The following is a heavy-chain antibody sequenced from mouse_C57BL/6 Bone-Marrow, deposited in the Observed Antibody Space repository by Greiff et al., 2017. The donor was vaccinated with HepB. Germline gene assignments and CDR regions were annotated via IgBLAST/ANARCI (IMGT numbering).Heavy chain of an antibody. CDR3: ASSSSGYGFAY. CDR1: GYTFTSYW. Sequence: QVQLKQPGAELVMPGASVKLSCKASGYTFTSYWMHWVKQRPGQGLEWIGEIGPSDSYTNYNQKFKGKSTLTVDKSSSTAYMQLSSLTSEDSAVYYCASSSSGYGFAYWGQGTLVTVSA. V-gene: IGHV1-69*01. CDR2: IGPSDSYT. D-gene: IGHD3-2*02. J-gene: IGHJ3*01.